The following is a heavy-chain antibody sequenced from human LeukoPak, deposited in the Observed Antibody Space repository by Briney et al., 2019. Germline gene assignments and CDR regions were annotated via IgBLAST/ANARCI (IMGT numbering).Heavy chain of an antibody. CDR3: ARTEGDYYGSGSYYGGYYFDY. CDR1: GGSISSYY. Sequence: PSETLSLTCTVSGGSISSYYWSWIRQPPGKGLEWIGYIYYSGSTNYKPSLKSRVTISVDTSKNQFSLKLSSVTAADTAVYYCARTEGDYYGSGSYYGGYYFDYWGQGTLVTVSS. J-gene: IGHJ4*02. D-gene: IGHD3-10*01. CDR2: IYYSGST. V-gene: IGHV4-59*01.